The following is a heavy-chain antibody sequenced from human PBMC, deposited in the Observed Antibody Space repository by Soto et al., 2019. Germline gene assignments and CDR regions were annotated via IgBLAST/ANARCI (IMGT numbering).Heavy chain of an antibody. CDR2: ISGSGGNT. CDR3: AKCAGSGWYPDY. D-gene: IGHD6-19*01. Sequence: EAQLLESAGRLVQPGGSLSLSCAASGFTFSSYAMRWVRQAPGKGLEWVSAISGSGGNTYYADSVKGRFTISRDNSKNTLFLQLNSLRAEDTAVYYCAKCAGSGWYPDYWGQGTLVTVSS. V-gene: IGHV3-23*01. CDR1: GFTFSSYA. J-gene: IGHJ4*02.